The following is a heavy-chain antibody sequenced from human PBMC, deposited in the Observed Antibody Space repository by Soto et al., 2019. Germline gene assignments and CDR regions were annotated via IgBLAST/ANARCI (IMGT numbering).Heavy chain of an antibody. D-gene: IGHD2-15*01. CDR3: ARDEYPFCGGGSCYPKPHY. CDR1: GFTFSSYA. Sequence: PGGSLRLSCAASGFTFSSYAMHWVRQAPGKGLEWVAVISYDGSNKYYADSVKGRFTIPRDNSKNTLYLQMNSLRAEDTAVYYCARDEYPFCGGGSCYPKPHYWGQGTLVTVSS. J-gene: IGHJ4*02. CDR2: ISYDGSNK. V-gene: IGHV3-30-3*01.